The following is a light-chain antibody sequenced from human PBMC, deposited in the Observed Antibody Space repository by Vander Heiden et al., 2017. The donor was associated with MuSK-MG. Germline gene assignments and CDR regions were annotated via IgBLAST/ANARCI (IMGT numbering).Light chain of an antibody. CDR2: AVT. Sequence: QSALTQPASVSGSPGQSVTISCTGTSSDVGGSNYVSWFQQNPGKAPKLIIYAVTNRPSGVSNRFSGSKSGNTASLTSAGLQAEDEAHYYCVSHTSSDSWVFGGGTRLTVL. CDR3: VSHTSSDSWV. J-gene: IGLJ3*02. V-gene: IGLV2-14*03. CDR1: SSDVGGSNY.